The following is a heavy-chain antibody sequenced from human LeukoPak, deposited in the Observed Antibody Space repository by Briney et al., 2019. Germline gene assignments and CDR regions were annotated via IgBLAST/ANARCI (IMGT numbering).Heavy chain of an antibody. J-gene: IGHJ6*03. CDR1: GFTFSRFG. CDR2: ILYDGTKK. D-gene: IGHD3-10*01. V-gene: IGHV3-30*02. Sequence: GGSLRLSCAASGFTFSRFGMHWVRQAPGQGLEWVAFILYDGTKKYYADSVKGRFTISRDNSKNTLYLQMNSLRAEDTAVYYCAKGSSMVRRHMDVWGKGTTVTISS. CDR3: AKGSSMVRRHMDV.